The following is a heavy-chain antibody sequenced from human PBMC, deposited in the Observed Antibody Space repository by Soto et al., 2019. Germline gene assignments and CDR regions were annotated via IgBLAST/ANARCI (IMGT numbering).Heavy chain of an antibody. CDR1: GYNFIAYC. Sequence: GESLQLSGQASGYNFIAYCKGWLRQLPGKGLEWMGIVYPRDSDTRYSPSFQGQVTISADRSTGTAFLQWRSLKASDTALYYCARPPLPGYSIHFNSWGQGTLVTVSS. CDR2: VYPRDSDT. CDR3: ARPPLPGYSIHFNS. D-gene: IGHD2-15*01. J-gene: IGHJ4*02. V-gene: IGHV5-51*01.